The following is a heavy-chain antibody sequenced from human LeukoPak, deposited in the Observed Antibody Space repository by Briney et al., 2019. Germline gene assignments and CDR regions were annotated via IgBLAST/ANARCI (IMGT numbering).Heavy chain of an antibody. J-gene: IGHJ4*02. V-gene: IGHV3-21*01. CDR3: ARDVLQYNYAFGY. D-gene: IGHD5-18*01. Sequence: TGGSLRLSCAGSGFTFNNYYMSWVRQAPGRGLEWVSSIGSTGSYIYYADSVKGRFTISRDNAKSSLFLQMNSLRAEDTAVYYCARDVLQYNYAFGYWGQGTLVTVSS. CDR1: GFTFNNYY. CDR2: IGSTGSYI.